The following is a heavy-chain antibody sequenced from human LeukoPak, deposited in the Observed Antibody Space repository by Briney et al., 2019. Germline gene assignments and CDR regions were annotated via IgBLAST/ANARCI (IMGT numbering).Heavy chain of an antibody. J-gene: IGHJ4*02. CDR2: ISYDGSNK. V-gene: IGHV3-30*18. CDR1: GFTFSSYG. D-gene: IGHD3-9*01. CDR3: AKDLRGAYYDILTGLSELDY. Sequence: GRSLTLSCAASGFTFSSYGMHWVRQAPGKGLEWVAVISYDGSNKYYADSVKGRFTISRDNSKNTLYLQMNSLRAEDTAVYYCAKDLRGAYYDILTGLSELDYWGQGTLVTVSS.